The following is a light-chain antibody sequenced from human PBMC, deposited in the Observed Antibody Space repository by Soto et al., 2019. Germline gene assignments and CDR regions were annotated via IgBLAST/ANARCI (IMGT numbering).Light chain of an antibody. CDR1: SSDVGGYNY. V-gene: IGLV2-8*01. CDR3: QAWDSSSDNYV. CDR2: GVN. Sequence: SVLTQPPSASGSPGQSVAVSCTGTSSDVGGYNYVSWYQQHPGKAPKLMIYGVNKRPSGVPDRFSGSKSGNTASLTVSGLQAEDEADYYCQAWDSSSDNYVFRTATTVTVL. J-gene: IGLJ1*01.